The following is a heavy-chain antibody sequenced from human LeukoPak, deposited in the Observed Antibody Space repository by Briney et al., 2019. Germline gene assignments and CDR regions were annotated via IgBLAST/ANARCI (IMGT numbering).Heavy chain of an antibody. CDR2: IYHSGKT. CDR1: GGSVTTTSYY. V-gene: IGHV4-39*01. CDR3: ATSNYSLDY. Sequence: PSKTLSLTCTVSGGSVTTTSYYWAWIRQPPGKELEWIGSIYHSGKTYYNPSLKSRVTLSIDTSKNQFSLKLSSVTAADTAVYYCATSNYSLDYWGQGTLVTVSS. J-gene: IGHJ4*02. D-gene: IGHD1-7*01.